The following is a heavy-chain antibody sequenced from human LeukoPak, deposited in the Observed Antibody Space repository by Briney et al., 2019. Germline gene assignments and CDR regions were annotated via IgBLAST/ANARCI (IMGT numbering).Heavy chain of an antibody. CDR1: GGSISSNSDY. D-gene: IGHD3-9*01. Sequence: SQTLSLTCTVSGGSISSNSDYWSWMRQPAGKGPEWIGRIYTSGSTNYNPSLKSRVTISVDTSKNQFSLKLSSVTAADTGMYYCARRHYDILTGWHFDLWGRGTLVTVSS. CDR3: ARRHYDILTGWHFDL. V-gene: IGHV4-61*02. J-gene: IGHJ2*01. CDR2: IYTSGST.